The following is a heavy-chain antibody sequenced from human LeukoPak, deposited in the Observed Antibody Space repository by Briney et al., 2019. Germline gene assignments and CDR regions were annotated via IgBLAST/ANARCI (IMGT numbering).Heavy chain of an antibody. CDR2: ISGSGGST. CDR1: GFTFSSYA. V-gene: IGHV3-23*01. J-gene: IGHJ6*02. Sequence: PGGSLRLSCAASGFTFSSYAMSWVRQAPGKGLEWVSAISGSGGSTYYADSVKGRFTISRDNSKNTLYLQMNSLRAEDTAVYYCAKSAMVRGVTVRGQYYYCGMDVWGQGTTVTVSS. D-gene: IGHD3-10*01. CDR3: AKSAMVRGVTVRGQYYYCGMDV.